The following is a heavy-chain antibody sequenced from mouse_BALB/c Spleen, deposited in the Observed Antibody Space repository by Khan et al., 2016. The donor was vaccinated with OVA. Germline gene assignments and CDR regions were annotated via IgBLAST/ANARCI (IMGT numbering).Heavy chain of an antibody. V-gene: IGHV5-17*02. CDR1: GFTFSSFG. CDR2: IGSDSSTI. J-gene: IGHJ3*01. D-gene: IGHD2-12*01. Sequence: EVELVESGGGLVQPGGSRKLSCTASGFTFSSFGMHWVRQAPEKGLEWVAYIGSDSSTIYYADTVKGRFTISRDNPKNTLLLQLTSLRSEDTAMYYCASSRYSSWFASWGQGTLVTVSA. CDR3: ASSRYSSWFAS.